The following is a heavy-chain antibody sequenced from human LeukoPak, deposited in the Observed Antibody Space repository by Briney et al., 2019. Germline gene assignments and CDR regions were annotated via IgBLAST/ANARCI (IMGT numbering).Heavy chain of an antibody. CDR3: AKAEWTYFFDF. CDR1: GFTFNNYA. Sequence: GGSLRLSCAASGFTFNNYAMNWVRQAPGKGLEWVSVISGSGGSAYYADSVKSRFTISRDNSKNTVYLQMNSLRAEDTAVYYCAKAEWTYFFDFWGQGVLVTVSS. D-gene: IGHD3-3*01. V-gene: IGHV3-23*01. CDR2: ISGSGGSA. J-gene: IGHJ4*02.